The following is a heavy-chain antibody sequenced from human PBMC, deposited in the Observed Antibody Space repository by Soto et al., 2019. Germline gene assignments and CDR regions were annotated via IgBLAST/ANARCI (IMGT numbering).Heavy chain of an antibody. CDR1: GLTFSNAW. D-gene: IGHD3-22*01. V-gene: IGHV3-15*01. J-gene: IGHJ4*02. Sequence: LRLSCPDSGLTFSNAWTSLFLQAPGKGLEWVGRIKGEADGGTTDYAAPVKGRITISRDHSKDTLYLQMNSLKTEDTAVYYCTTGLSNGYYNFDYWGQGT. CDR3: TTGLSNGYYNFDY. CDR2: IKGEADGGTT.